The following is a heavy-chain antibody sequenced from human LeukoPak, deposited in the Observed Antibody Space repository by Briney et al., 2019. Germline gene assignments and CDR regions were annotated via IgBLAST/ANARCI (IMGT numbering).Heavy chain of an antibody. CDR1: GGSLSSSSYY. Sequence: SETLSLTCTVSGGSLSSSSYYWSWIRQPPGKGLERIGYIYYSGSTNYNPSLKSRVTISVDTSKNQFSLKLSSVTAADTAVYYCARDPVGATRGFDYWGQGTLVTVSS. CDR2: IYYSGST. D-gene: IGHD1-26*01. J-gene: IGHJ4*02. CDR3: ARDPVGATRGFDY. V-gene: IGHV4-61*01.